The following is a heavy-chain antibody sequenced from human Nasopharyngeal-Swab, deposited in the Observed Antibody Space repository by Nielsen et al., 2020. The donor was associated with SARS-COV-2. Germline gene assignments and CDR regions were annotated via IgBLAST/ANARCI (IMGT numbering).Heavy chain of an antibody. CDR2: ISAYNGNT. CDR1: GYTFTSYG. Sequence: ASVKVSCKASGYTFTSYGISWVRQTPGQGLEWMGWISAYNGNTNYAQKLQGRVTMTTDTSTSTAYMELRSLRSDDTAVYYCARDNWDPERFDYWGQGTLVTVSS. V-gene: IGHV1-18*01. D-gene: IGHD7-27*01. CDR3: ARDNWDPERFDY. J-gene: IGHJ4*02.